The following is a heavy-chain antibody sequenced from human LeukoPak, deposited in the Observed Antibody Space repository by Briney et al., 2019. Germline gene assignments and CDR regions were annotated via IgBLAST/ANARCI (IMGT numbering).Heavy chain of an antibody. CDR1: GFTFSSYW. J-gene: IGHJ4*02. D-gene: IGHD6-19*01. V-gene: IGHV3-7*01. CDR2: MNQGGSET. CDR3: ARDGVAGGFDY. Sequence: PGGSLRLSCAASGFTFSSYWMSWVRQAPGKGLEWVAHMNQGGSETTNVDSVKGRFTISRDDAKNLVFLQMNSLRVEDTAVYYCARDGVAGGFDYWGQGILVTVSS.